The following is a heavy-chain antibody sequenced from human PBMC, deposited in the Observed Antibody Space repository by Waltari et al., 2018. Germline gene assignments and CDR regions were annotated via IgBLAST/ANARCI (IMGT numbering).Heavy chain of an antibody. CDR2: IYHSGRH. CDR3: ARAPPGLVAWFDP. CDR1: GGSISSSNW. Sequence: QVQLQESGPGLVKPSGTLSLTCAVSGGSISSSNWWSWVRQPPGKGLEWIGEIYHSGRHNYNQSLKSRVTISVNKSKNQFSLKLSAVTAADPAVYYCARAPPGLVAWFDPWGQGTLVTVSS. V-gene: IGHV4-4*02. D-gene: IGHD2-15*01. J-gene: IGHJ5*02.